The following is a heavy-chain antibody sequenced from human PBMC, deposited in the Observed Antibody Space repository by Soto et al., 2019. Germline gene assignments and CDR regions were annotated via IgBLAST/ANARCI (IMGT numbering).Heavy chain of an antibody. CDR3: AKDDRTASRIHY. Sequence: EVQLLESGGGLVQPGGALRLSCATSGLSFSLYSMGWVRQAPGKGLEWVSAISGSGRNIHYADSVKGRFTISRDNSKNTLSLQRNSLRAEDTAFYYCAKDDRTASRIHYWGQGTLVTVSS. D-gene: IGHD2-21*02. CDR2: ISGSGRNI. CDR1: GLSFSLYS. V-gene: IGHV3-23*01. J-gene: IGHJ4*02.